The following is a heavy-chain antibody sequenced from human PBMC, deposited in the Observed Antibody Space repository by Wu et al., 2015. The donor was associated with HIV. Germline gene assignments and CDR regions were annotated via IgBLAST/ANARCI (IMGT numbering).Heavy chain of an antibody. V-gene: IGHV4-4*07. CDR1: GGSINSYY. D-gene: IGHD6-13*01. Sequence: QVQLQESGPGLVKPSETLSLTCTVSGGSINSYYWSWIRQPAGKGLEWIGHIYTSGSTNYNPSLKSRVTMSLDTSKNHFSLKLSSVTAADTAVYYCARGPIIAAPILSKDYYYYAMDVWGQGPRSQSP. CDR3: ARGPIIAAPILSKDYYYYAMDV. J-gene: IGHJ6*02. CDR2: IYTSGST.